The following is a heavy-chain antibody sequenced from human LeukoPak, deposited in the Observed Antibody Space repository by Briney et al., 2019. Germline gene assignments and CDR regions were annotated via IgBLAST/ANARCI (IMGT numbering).Heavy chain of an antibody. V-gene: IGHV4-4*07. CDR1: GGSISTYY. Sequence: SETLSLTCTVSGGSISTYYWSWLRQPAGRGLEWLGRIHSSGTTHYNPSLRSRVTLSIDTSKNQFSLKLSSVTAADTAVYYCGRLNLPAVSGAFDYWGQGTLVTVSS. CDR2: IHSSGTT. CDR3: GRLNLPAVSGAFDY. J-gene: IGHJ4*02. D-gene: IGHD2-2*01.